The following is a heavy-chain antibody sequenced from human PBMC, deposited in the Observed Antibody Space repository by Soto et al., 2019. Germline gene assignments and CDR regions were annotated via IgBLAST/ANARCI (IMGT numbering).Heavy chain of an antibody. CDR2: ITSSGSSI. CDR3: TKEVNYDFWNYFGMDG. D-gene: IGHD3-3*01. CDR1: GFTFSDYY. Sequence: GGSLRLSCAASGFTFSDYYMSWIRQAPGKGLEWVSYITSSGSSIYYADSVKGRFSISRVNSENTVHLQMNGLRVEDTAVYFCTKEVNYDFWNYFGMDGWGRGTTVT. V-gene: IGHV3-11*01. J-gene: IGHJ6*02.